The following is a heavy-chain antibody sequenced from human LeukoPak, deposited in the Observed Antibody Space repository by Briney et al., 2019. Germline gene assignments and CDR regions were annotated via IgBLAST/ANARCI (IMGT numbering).Heavy chain of an antibody. V-gene: IGHV1-69*04. Sequence: ASVKVSCKASGGTFSSYAISWVRQAPGQGLEWMGRIISILGIANYAQKFQGRVTITADKSTSTAYMELSSLRSEDTAVYYCARAEGISPTLDYWGQGTLVTVSS. CDR3: ARAEGISPTLDY. D-gene: IGHD2/OR15-2a*01. CDR2: IISILGIA. J-gene: IGHJ4*02. CDR1: GGTFSSYA.